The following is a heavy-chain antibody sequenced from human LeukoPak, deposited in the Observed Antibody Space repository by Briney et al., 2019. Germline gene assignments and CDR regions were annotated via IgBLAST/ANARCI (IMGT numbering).Heavy chain of an antibody. CDR3: ARGASSGWFSSGWDY. CDR1: GYTFTSYG. V-gene: IGHV1-8*02. J-gene: IGHJ4*02. CDR2: MNPNSGNT. D-gene: IGHD6-19*01. Sequence: ASVKVSCKASGYTFTSYGISWVRQAPGQGLEWMGWMNPNSGNTGYAQKFQGRVTMTRDTSTSTIYMELSSLRYDDTAVYYCARGASSGWFSSGWDYWGQGTLVTVSS.